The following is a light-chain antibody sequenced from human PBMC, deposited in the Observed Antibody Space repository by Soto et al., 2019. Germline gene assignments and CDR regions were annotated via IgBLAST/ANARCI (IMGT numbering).Light chain of an antibody. Sequence: QSALTQPRSVSGSPGQSVTISCIGTSSDVGGYNYVSWYQQHPGKAPKLMIYDVDKRPSGVPDRFSGSKSGSTASLTISGLQAEDEADYYCCSYAGSYTWVFGSGTKLTVL. CDR1: SSDVGGYNY. CDR2: DVD. V-gene: IGLV2-11*01. J-gene: IGLJ1*01. CDR3: CSYAGSYTWV.